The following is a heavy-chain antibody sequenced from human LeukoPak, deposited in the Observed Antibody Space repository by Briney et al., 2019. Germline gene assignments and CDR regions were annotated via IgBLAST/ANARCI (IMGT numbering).Heavy chain of an antibody. J-gene: IGHJ4*02. D-gene: IGHD4/OR15-4a*01. V-gene: IGHV3-23*01. CDR1: GFTFRSYA. CDR3: AKGATREKFDY. CDR2: VTGGGGTT. Sequence: PGGSLRLSCAASGFTFRSYAMSWVRQAPGKGLEWVSTVTGGGGTTYYADSVKGRFTISRDNSKNTVYLQLNSLRADDTAVYYCAKGATREKFDYWGQGTLVTVSS.